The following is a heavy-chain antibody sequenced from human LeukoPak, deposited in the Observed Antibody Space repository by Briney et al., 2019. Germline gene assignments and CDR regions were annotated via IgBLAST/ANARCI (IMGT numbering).Heavy chain of an antibody. CDR3: ARGNYGKFQH. V-gene: IGHV1-8*02. CDR2: MNPNSGNT. Sequence: GASVKVSCKASGYTFTSYYMHWVRQAPGQGLEWLGWMNPNSGNTGYAQKFQGRVTMTRNTSISTAYMELSSLRSEDTAVYYCARGNYGKFQHWGQGTLVTVSS. D-gene: IGHD3-10*01. CDR1: GYTFTSYY. J-gene: IGHJ1*01.